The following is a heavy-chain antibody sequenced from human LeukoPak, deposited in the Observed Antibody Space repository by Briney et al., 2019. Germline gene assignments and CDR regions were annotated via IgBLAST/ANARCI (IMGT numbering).Heavy chain of an antibody. Sequence: SVKVSCKASGGTFSSYAISWVRQAPGQGLEWMGGIIPIFGTANYAQKFQGRVTITTDESTSTAYMELSSLRSEDTAVYYCARDLGGSRPAGYWGQGTLVTVSS. J-gene: IGHJ4*02. D-gene: IGHD2-15*01. V-gene: IGHV1-69*05. CDR3: ARDLGGSRPAGY. CDR1: GGTFSSYA. CDR2: IIPIFGTA.